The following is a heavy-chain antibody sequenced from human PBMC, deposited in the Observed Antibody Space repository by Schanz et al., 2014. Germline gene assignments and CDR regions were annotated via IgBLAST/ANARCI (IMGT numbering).Heavy chain of an antibody. CDR2: IHTTTGTP. CDR3: ERIADLDF. J-gene: IGHJ4*02. D-gene: IGHD6-13*01. V-gene: IGHV7-4-1*01. CDR1: GYIFTNFP. Sequence: QVQLVQSGSELRKPGASVKISCMTSGYIFTNFPLSWVRQVPGRGLEWMGWIHTTTGTPTYAPGFAGRFVFSLNASVATAYLEIGDVRTEDTAVYYCERIADLDFWGQGSLVTVSS.